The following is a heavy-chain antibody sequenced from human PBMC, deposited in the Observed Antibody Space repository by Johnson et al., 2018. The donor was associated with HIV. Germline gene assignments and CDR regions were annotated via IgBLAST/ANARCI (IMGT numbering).Heavy chain of an antibody. D-gene: IGHD6-6*01. J-gene: IGHJ3*01. CDR1: GFTFSTYG. Sequence: QVQLVESGGGVVQPERSLRLSCAASGFTFSTYGMHWVRQAPGKGLEWVAFIRYDGSNKYYADSVKGRFTISRDNAKNSLYLQMNSLRVEDTALYYCAKVSSSSTWAHDPFDVWGQGTMVTVSS. CDR2: IRYDGSNK. V-gene: IGHV3-30*02. CDR3: AKVSSSSTWAHDPFDV.